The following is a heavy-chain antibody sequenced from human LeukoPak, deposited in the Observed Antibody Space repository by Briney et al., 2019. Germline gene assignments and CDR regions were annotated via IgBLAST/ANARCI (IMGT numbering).Heavy chain of an antibody. J-gene: IGHJ4*02. CDR3: ARGLLYNY. CDR1: GDSIDKHPYY. D-gene: IGHD2-2*02. CDR2: INHSGST. Sequence: SETLSLTCIVSGDSIDKHPYYWSWIRQPPGKGLEWIGEINHSGSTNYNPSLKSRVTISVDTSKNQFSLKLSSVTAADTAVYYCARGLLYNYWGQGTLVTVSS. V-gene: IGHV4-34*01.